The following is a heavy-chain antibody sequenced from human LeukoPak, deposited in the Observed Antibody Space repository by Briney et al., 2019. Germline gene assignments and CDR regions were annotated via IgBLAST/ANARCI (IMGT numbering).Heavy chain of an antibody. J-gene: IGHJ4*02. CDR2: INSDGSDT. CDR3: ARDRDGPDY. Sequence: PGGSLRLACAASGFTFSSYWMHWVRRGPGKGLVWVSRINSDGSDTRHADSVNGRFTISRDNAKNMVFLEMNSLRAEDTAVYYCARDRDGPDYWGQGTLVTVSS. V-gene: IGHV3-74*01. CDR1: GFTFSSYW. D-gene: IGHD5-24*01.